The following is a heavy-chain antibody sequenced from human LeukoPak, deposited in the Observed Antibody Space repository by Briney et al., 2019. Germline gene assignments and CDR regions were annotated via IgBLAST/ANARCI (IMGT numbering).Heavy chain of an antibody. CDR3: ARTTEGGYTYDYFYYYYMDV. Sequence: GASVKVSCKASGYTFTSYDINWVRQATGQGLEWMGWMNPNSGNTGYAQKFQGRVTITRNTSISTAYMELSSLRSEDTAVYYCARTTEGGYTYDYFYYYYMDVWGKGITVTISS. D-gene: IGHD5-18*01. CDR1: GYTFTSYD. J-gene: IGHJ6*03. V-gene: IGHV1-8*03. CDR2: MNPNSGNT.